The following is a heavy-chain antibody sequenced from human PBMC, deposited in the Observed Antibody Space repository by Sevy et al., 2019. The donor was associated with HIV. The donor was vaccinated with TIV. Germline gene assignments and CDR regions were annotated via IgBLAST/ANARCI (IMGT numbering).Heavy chain of an antibody. V-gene: IGHV3-7*01. CDR3: ASVMQDYTFGSVDSSDYGIDV. CDR1: GFSFSTSW. CDR2: IKEDGSVK. Sequence: GGSLRLSCAGSGFSFSTSWMTWVRQAPGKGLEWVANIKEDGSVKYYVDSVKGRFTMSRDNAKNTLILQMNSLRVEDKGIYDCASVMQDYTFGSVDSSDYGIDVWGQGTTVTVSS. J-gene: IGHJ6*02. D-gene: IGHD3-16*01.